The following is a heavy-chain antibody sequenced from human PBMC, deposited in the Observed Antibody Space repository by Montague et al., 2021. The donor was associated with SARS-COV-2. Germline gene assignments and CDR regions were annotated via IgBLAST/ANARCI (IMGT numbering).Heavy chain of an antibody. CDR2: XYWDDDK. V-gene: IGHV2-5*02. J-gene: IGHJ4*02. CDR3: VHSYADYLFDY. D-gene: IGHD4-17*01. Sequence: PVLVKPTQTLTLTCSFSGFSFRTRGVGVGWIRQPPGKALEWLAVXYWDDDKLYSTSLKSRPTIAKDTSKNQVVLTMTNMDPVDTATYYCVHSYADYLFDYWGQGTLVSVSS. CDR1: GFSFRTRGVG.